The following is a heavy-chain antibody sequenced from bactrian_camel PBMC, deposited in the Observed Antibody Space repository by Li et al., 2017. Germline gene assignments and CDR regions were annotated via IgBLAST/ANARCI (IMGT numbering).Heavy chain of an antibody. V-gene: IGHV3S9*01. Sequence: QVQLVESGGGSVQAGGSLRLSCAASGFTLKGYCVGWFRQPPGKEREGVATIDTDGNTQYADSVKGRFTISKDNAKPIVYLQMNSLKSEDTALYYCATLRVVDGAGFFGYWGWGQGTQVTVS. CDR3: ATLRVVDGAGFFGYWG. CDR1: GFTLKGYC. CDR2: IDTDGNT. J-gene: IGHJ4*01. D-gene: IGHD2*01.